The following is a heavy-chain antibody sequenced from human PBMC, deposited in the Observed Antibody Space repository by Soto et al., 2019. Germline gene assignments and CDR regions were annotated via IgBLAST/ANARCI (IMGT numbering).Heavy chain of an antibody. D-gene: IGHD2-15*01. CDR1: GLTFRSYW. V-gene: IGHV3-74*03. CDR2: INTDGSVA. J-gene: IGHJ4*02. Sequence: GGSLRLSCAASGLTFRSYWMHWVRQAPGKGLVWVSRINTDGSVAMYVDSVKGRFTISRDNAKNTLYLHMNSLRAEDTAVYYCAKDLVGSNADYFDYWGQGTLVTVSS. CDR3: AKDLVGSNADYFDY.